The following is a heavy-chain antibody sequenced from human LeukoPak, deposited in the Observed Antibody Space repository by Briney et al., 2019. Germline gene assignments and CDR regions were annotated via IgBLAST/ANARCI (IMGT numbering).Heavy chain of an antibody. CDR2: ISGSRGST. J-gene: IGHJ4*02. CDR1: GFTFSSYA. Sequence: PGGSLRLSCAASGFTFSSYAMSWVRQALGEGLERVSAISGSRGSTYYADSVKGRFTISRDNSKNTLYLQMNSLRAEDTAVYYCAKDRVRSSTLHGFDYWGQGTLVTVSS. CDR3: AKDRVRSSTLHGFDY. V-gene: IGHV3-23*01. D-gene: IGHD2-2*01.